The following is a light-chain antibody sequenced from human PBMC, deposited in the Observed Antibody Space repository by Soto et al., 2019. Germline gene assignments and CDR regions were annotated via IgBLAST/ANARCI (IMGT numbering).Light chain of an antibody. CDR3: QQYPWT. Sequence: DIQMTQSPSTLSASVGDRVTITCRASQSISSWLAWYQQKPGKAPKLLIYKASSLESGVPSRFSGSGSGTAFTLTISSLQPDDFATYYCQQYPWTFGQGTKVEIK. V-gene: IGKV1-5*03. CDR2: KAS. J-gene: IGKJ1*01. CDR1: QSISSW.